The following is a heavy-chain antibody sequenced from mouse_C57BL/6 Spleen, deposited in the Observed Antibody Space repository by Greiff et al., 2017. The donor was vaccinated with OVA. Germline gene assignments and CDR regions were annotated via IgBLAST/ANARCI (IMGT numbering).Heavy chain of an antibody. D-gene: IGHD2-5*01. CDR3: AREAAYYRNWGI. Sequence: QVQLQQPGAELVKPGASVKLSCKASGYTFTSYWMHWVKQRPGQGLEWIGMIHPNSGSTNYNEKFKSKATLTVDKSSSTAYMQLSSLTSEDSAVYYCAREAAYYRNWGIWGTGTTVTVSS. V-gene: IGHV1-64*01. J-gene: IGHJ1*03. CDR2: IHPNSGST. CDR1: GYTFTSYW.